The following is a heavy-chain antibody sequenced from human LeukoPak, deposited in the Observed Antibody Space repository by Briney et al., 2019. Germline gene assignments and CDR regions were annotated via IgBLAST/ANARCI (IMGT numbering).Heavy chain of an antibody. Sequence: GGSLRLSCAASGFTFSSYSMNWVRQAPGKGLEWVSSISSSSSYIYYADSVKGRFTISRDNAKNSLYLQMNSLRAEDTAVCYCARANFGELPRGDYWGQGTLVTVSS. CDR1: GFTFSSYS. CDR2: ISSSSSYI. D-gene: IGHD3-10*01. CDR3: ARANFGELPRGDY. J-gene: IGHJ4*02. V-gene: IGHV3-21*01.